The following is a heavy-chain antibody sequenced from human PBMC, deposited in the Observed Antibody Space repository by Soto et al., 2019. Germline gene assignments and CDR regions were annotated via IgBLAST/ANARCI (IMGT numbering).Heavy chain of an antibody. V-gene: IGHV3-30*18. CDR1: GFTFSRYC. CDR3: AKDPIEFCGGDCYSFGIYGMDV. Sequence: GGSLTLSCAASGFTFSRYCMHWVRQAPGKGLEGGAVISYDGSNKYYADSVKGRFTISRDNSKNTLYLQMNSLRAEDTAVYYCAKDPIEFCGGDCYSFGIYGMDVWGQGTTVTVSS. D-gene: IGHD2-21*02. CDR2: ISYDGSNK. J-gene: IGHJ6*02.